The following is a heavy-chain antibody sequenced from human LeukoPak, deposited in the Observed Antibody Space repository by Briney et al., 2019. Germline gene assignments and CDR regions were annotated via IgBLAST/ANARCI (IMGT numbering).Heavy chain of an antibody. CDR1: GGSISSSSYY. CDR3: AVDPEFYDFWSGYGGGY. CDR2: IYYSGST. V-gene: IGHV4-39*01. Sequence: PSETLSLTCTVSGGSISSSSYYWGWIRQPPGKGLEWIGSIYYSGSTYYNPSLKSRVTISVDTSKNQFSLKLSSVTAADTAVYYCAVDPEFYDFWSGYGGGYWGQGTLVTVSS. D-gene: IGHD3-3*01. J-gene: IGHJ4*02.